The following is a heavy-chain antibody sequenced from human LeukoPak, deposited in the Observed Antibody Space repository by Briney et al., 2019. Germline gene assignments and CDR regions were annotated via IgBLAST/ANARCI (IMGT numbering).Heavy chain of an antibody. V-gene: IGHV3-53*01. CDR2: IYTGDVT. CDR1: GLTVNSSF. Sequence: PGGSLRLSCVVSGLTVNSSFISWVRQAPGKGLEWISLIYTGDVTYYADSVKGRFTISTDNSKNILFLQMDSLTAEDTALYYCARGRDYDTYIDYWGQGTLVTVSS. D-gene: IGHD3-22*01. CDR3: ARGRDYDTYIDY. J-gene: IGHJ4*02.